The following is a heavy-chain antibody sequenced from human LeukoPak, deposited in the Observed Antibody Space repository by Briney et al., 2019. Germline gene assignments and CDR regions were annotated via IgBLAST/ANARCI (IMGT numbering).Heavy chain of an antibody. CDR3: ARDPAAAYFDY. CDR1: GGSISSYY. D-gene: IGHD6-13*01. Sequence: PSETLSLTCTVSGGSISSYYWSWIRQPPGKGLEWIGYIYYSGSTNYNPSLKSRVTISVDTSKNQFSLKLSSVTAADTAVYYCARDPAAAYFDYWGQGALVTVSS. J-gene: IGHJ4*02. V-gene: IGHV4-59*01. CDR2: IYYSGST.